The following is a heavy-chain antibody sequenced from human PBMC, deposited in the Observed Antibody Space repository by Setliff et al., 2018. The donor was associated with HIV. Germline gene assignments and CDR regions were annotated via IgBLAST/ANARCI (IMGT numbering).Heavy chain of an antibody. CDR2: ITWNSIRT. CDR3: ARQAYDINMVRGVVAPRFHYYMDV. V-gene: IGHV3-9*01. CDR1: GFIFDDYA. Sequence: PGGSLRLSCAASGFIFDDYAMHWVRQSPGKGLEWVAGITWNSIRTGYADSVKGRFTISRDNAKNSLSLQMNSLRPEDTAVYYCARQAYDINMVRGVVAPRFHYYMDVWGKGTTVTV. D-gene: IGHD3-10*01. J-gene: IGHJ6*03.